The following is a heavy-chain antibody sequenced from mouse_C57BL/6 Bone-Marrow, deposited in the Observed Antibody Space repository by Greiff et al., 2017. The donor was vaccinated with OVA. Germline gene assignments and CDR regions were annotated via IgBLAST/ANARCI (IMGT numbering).Heavy chain of an antibody. V-gene: IGHV1-82*01. Sequence: VQLQQSGPELVKPGASVKISCKASGYAFSSSWMNWVKQRPGQGLEWIGRIYPGDGDTNYNGKFKGKATLTADKSSSTAYMQLSSLTSEDSAVYFCARCYYYGSSYWYFDVWGTGTTVTVSS. CDR1: GYAFSSSW. D-gene: IGHD1-1*01. CDR2: IYPGDGDT. J-gene: IGHJ1*03. CDR3: ARCYYYGSSYWYFDV.